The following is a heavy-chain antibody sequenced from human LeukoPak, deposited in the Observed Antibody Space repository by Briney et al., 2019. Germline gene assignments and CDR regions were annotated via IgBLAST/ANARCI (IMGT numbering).Heavy chain of an antibody. CDR2: ISSSSSYI. Sequence: GGSLRLSCAASGFTFSSYSMNWVRQAPGKGLEWVSSISSSSSYIYYADSVKGRFTISRDNAKNSLYLQMNSLRAEDTAVYYCAREGNYYDSSGYPTFYFDYWGQGTLVTVSS. V-gene: IGHV3-21*01. CDR3: AREGNYYDSSGYPTFYFDY. D-gene: IGHD3-22*01. CDR1: GFTFSSYS. J-gene: IGHJ4*02.